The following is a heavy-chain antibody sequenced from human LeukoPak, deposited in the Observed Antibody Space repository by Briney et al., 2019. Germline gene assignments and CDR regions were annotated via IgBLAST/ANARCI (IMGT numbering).Heavy chain of an antibody. CDR3: TYDNSPGGLEY. CDR2: IFGKNGAK. D-gene: IGHD2-8*02. CDR1: GFTFNDYA. Sequence: GRSLRLSCAASGFTFNDYAMHWVRQVPGKGLEWVSGIFGKNGAKGHADSVKGRFTISRDNANNSLYLQMDSLRPDDTALYYCTYDNSPGGLEYWGQGTLVTVSS. J-gene: IGHJ4*02. V-gene: IGHV3-9*01.